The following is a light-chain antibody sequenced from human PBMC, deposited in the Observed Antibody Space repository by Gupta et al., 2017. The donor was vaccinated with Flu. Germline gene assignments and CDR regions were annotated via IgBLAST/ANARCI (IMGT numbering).Light chain of an antibody. CDR1: QSVRSSY. CDR2: GAS. CDR3: QQEGSSLRS. V-gene: IGKV3-20*01. J-gene: IGKJ5*01. Sequence: GTLYLSPGERATHSCRASQSVRSSYLAWYQQKPGQAPRLLIYGASSRATGIPDRFSGSGSGTDFTLTISRREPEDFAVYYCQQEGSSLRSFGQGTRVEIK.